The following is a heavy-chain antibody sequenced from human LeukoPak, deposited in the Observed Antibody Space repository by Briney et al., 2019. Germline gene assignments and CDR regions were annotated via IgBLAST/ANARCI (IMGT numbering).Heavy chain of an antibody. Sequence: ASVKVSCKASGYTFTSYDINWVRQATGQGLEWMGWMNPNSGNTGYAQKFQGRVTMTRNTSISTAYMELSSLRSEDTAVYYCAKGGDYCGGDCYSSENDYWGQGTLVTVSS. CDR2: MNPNSGNT. D-gene: IGHD2-21*02. V-gene: IGHV1-8*01. CDR3: AKGGDYCGGDCYSSENDY. J-gene: IGHJ4*02. CDR1: GYTFTSYD.